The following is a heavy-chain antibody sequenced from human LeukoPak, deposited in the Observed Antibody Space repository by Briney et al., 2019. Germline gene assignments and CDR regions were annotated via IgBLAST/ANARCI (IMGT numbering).Heavy chain of an antibody. D-gene: IGHD3-16*02. CDR2: ISYDGGNK. J-gene: IGHJ4*02. CDR1: GFTFSSYA. V-gene: IGHV3-30*04. Sequence: SGGSLRLSCAASGFTFSSYAMHWVRQAPGKGLEWVAVISYDGGNKYYADSVKGRFTISRDNSKNTLYLQMNSLRAEDTAVYYCAIGDGLGELSSSFDYWGQGTLVTVSS. CDR3: AIGDGLGELSSSFDY.